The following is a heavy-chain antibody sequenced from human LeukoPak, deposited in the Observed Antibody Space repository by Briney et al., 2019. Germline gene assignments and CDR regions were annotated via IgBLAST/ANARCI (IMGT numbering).Heavy chain of an antibody. D-gene: IGHD2-15*01. Sequence: LSCAAXGFTFSSYAMSWVRQAPGKGLEWVSAISGSGGSTYYADSVKGRFTISRDNSKNTLYLQMNSLRAEDTAVYYCAKGSGPLQYYFDYWGQGTLVTVSS. V-gene: IGHV3-23*01. CDR2: ISGSGGST. CDR1: GFTFSSYA. CDR3: AKGSGPLQYYFDY. J-gene: IGHJ4*02.